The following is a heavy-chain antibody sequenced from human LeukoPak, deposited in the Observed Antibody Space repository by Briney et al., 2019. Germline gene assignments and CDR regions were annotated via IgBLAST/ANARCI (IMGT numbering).Heavy chain of an antibody. V-gene: IGHV4-61*01. J-gene: IGHJ4*02. CDR2: IYYSGST. CDR1: GGSISSSSYY. D-gene: IGHD3-10*01. Sequence: SETLSLTCTVSGGSISSSSYYWSWIRQPPGKGLEWIGYIYYSGSTRYNPSLKSRVTVSVDTSKSQFSLKLSSVTAADTAVYYCARDGYLGSGIDYWGQGTLVTVSS. CDR3: ARDGYLGSGIDY.